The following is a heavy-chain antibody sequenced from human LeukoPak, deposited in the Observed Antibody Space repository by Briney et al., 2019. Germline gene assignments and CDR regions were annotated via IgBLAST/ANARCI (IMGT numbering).Heavy chain of an antibody. CDR1: GGTSNSYA. D-gene: IGHD3-16*01. V-gene: IGHV1-69*06. Sequence: SVKVSCKASGGTSNSYAISWVRQAPGQGLEWMGGIIPIFGTTNYARKFRGRVTLTADKSTRTAYMELSSLRSEDTAVYYCARDNDSRGPPHFDYWDQGTLVTVSS. CDR3: ARDNDSRGPPHFDY. CDR2: IIPIFGTT. J-gene: IGHJ4*02.